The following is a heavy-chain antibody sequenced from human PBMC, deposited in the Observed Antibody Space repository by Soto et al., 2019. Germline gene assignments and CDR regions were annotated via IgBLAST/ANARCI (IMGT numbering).Heavy chain of an antibody. D-gene: IGHD4-17*01. J-gene: IGHJ4*02. CDR1: GFTFSSYA. V-gene: IGHV3-23*01. CDR3: ARTTVTKSRDY. CDR2: ISASGDGT. Sequence: EVQLLESGGGLVQPGGSLRLSCAASGFTFSSYAMSWVRPAPGKGLEYVSSISASGDGTYFADSVKGRFTISRDNSKNTLYLQMNSLRVENTAVYYCARTTVTKSRDYWGQGTLVTVSS.